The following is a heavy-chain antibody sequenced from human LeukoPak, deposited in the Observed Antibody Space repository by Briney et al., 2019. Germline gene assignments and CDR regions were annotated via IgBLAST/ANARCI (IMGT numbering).Heavy chain of an antibody. V-gene: IGHV4-30-2*01. J-gene: IGHJ3*02. Sequence: PSETLSLTCAVSGGSISSGGYSWSWIRQPPGKGLEWIGYIYHDGSTYYNSSLKSRVSMSVDTSKNQFSLKLSSVTAADTAVYYCARGAGRGGSYSHAFDIWGQGTMVTVSS. CDR1: GGSISSGGYS. CDR2: IYHDGST. CDR3: ARGAGRGGSYSHAFDI. D-gene: IGHD1-26*01.